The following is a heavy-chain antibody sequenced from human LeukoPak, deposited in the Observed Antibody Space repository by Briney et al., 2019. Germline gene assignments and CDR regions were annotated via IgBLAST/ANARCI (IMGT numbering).Heavy chain of an antibody. D-gene: IGHD5-18*01. CDR1: GGTFSSYA. J-gene: IGHJ3*02. Sequence: SSVKVTCKASGGTFSSYAISWVRQAPGQGLEWMGRIIPILGIANYAQKFQGRVTITADKSTSTAYMELSSLRSEDTAVYYCARGAMVTGAFDIWGQGTMVTVSS. CDR2: IIPILGIA. CDR3: ARGAMVTGAFDI. V-gene: IGHV1-69*04.